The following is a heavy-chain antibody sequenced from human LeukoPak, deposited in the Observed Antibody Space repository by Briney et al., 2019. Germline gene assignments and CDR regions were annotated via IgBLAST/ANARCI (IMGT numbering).Heavy chain of an antibody. J-gene: IGHJ4*02. V-gene: IGHV3-7*03. CDR2: IKQDGSEK. Sequence: PGGSLRLSCAASGFTFSSYAMSWVRQAPGKGREGVANIKQDGSEKYYVDSVKGRFTISRDNAKNSLYLQMNSLRAEDTAVYYCARETGGYDLLPGYQYYFDYWGQGTLVTVSS. CDR1: GFTFSSYA. CDR3: ARETGGYDLLPGYQYYFDY. D-gene: IGHD3-9*01.